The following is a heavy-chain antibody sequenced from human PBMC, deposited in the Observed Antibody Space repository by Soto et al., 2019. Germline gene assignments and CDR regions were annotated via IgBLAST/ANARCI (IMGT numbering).Heavy chain of an antibody. CDR3: ASQSIAAGGYYHYGMDV. J-gene: IGHJ6*02. CDR1: DGSISSYY. Sequence: SSETLSLTCTVSDGSISSYYWSWIRQPPGKGLEWIGYIYYSASTNYNPSLKSRVTISVDTSKNQFSLNLSSVTAADTAVYYCASQSIAAGGYYHYGMDVWGQGTTVTVSS. D-gene: IGHD6-13*01. CDR2: IYYSAST. V-gene: IGHV4-59*01.